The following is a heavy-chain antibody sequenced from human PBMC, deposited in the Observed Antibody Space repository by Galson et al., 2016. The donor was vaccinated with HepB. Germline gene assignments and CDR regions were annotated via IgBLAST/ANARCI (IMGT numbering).Heavy chain of an antibody. Sequence: LRLSCAASGFTFSNYAMSWVRQAPGKWLEWVSGTSNSGSSTYYADSVKGRFTIYRDKSKNTLYLQMNSLRAENTAVYYCAKERTYYLEIRSYNGNEGFDRWGQGTMVTVSS. D-gene: IGHD1-14*01. CDR3: AKERTYYLEIRSYNGNEGFDR. J-gene: IGHJ3*02. CDR2: TSNSGSST. CDR1: GFTFSNYA. V-gene: IGHV3-23*01.